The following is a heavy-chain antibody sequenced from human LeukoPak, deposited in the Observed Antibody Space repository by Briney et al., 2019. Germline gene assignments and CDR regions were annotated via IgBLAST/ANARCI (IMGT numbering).Heavy chain of an antibody. Sequence: PGGSLRLSCAASGINLGTYWMHWVRQAPGKGLVWVSRISYDGSNANYADFVKGRFTISRDNAKNTLYLQMNSLRAEDTAVYYCGVLTLNPGWGQGTLVSVSS. CDR1: GINLGTYW. D-gene: IGHD2-8*01. CDR2: ISYDGSNA. J-gene: IGHJ4*02. CDR3: GVLTLNPG. V-gene: IGHV3-74*01.